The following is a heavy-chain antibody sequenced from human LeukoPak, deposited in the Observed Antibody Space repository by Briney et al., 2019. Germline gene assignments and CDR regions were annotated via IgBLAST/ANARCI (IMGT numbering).Heavy chain of an antibody. J-gene: IGHJ5*02. D-gene: IGHD1-1*01. CDR2: TYYRSKWYN. V-gene: IGHV6-1*01. CDR1: GDSVSSNNAA. Sequence: SQTLSLTSAISGDSVSSNNAAWHWIRQSPSRGLEWLGRTYYRSKWYNDYAISVKSRITINPDTSKNQFSLQLNSVSPEDTAVYYCARGGWTSIWTWGQGTLVTVSS. CDR3: ARGGWTSIWT.